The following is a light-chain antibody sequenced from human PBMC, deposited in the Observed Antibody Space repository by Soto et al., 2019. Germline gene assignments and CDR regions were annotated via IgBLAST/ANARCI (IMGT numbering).Light chain of an antibody. CDR2: DAS. Sequence: DIQKTQCPSTLPASVGDRVTITCRASESFSSRLAWYQQKPGKAPKFLVYDASNLESGVPSRFSGSGSGTEFTLTISSLQPDDFATYYCQQYNSYSVTFGQGPRWIS. V-gene: IGKV1-5*01. J-gene: IGKJ1*01. CDR3: QQYNSYSVT. CDR1: ESFSSR.